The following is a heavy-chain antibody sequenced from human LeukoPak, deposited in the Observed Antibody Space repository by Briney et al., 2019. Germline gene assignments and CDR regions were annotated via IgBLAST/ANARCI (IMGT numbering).Heavy chain of an antibody. CDR3: AKASPGITMIVVVPFDY. Sequence: GGSLRLSCAASGFTFSSYSMNWVRQAPGKGLEWVSAISGSGGSTYYADSVKGRFTISRDNSKNTLYLQMNSLRAEDTAVYYCAKASPGITMIVVVPFDYWGQGTLVTVSS. CDR1: GFTFSSYS. CDR2: ISGSGGST. D-gene: IGHD3-22*01. V-gene: IGHV3-23*01. J-gene: IGHJ4*02.